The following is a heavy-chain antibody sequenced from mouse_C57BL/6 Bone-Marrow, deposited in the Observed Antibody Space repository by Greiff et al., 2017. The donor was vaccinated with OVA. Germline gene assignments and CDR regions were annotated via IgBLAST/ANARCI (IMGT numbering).Heavy chain of an antibody. CDR3: ARSGSYYYGSSYFDY. D-gene: IGHD1-1*01. V-gene: IGHV1-81*01. CDR2: IYPRSGNT. J-gene: IGHJ2*01. CDR1: GYTFTSYG. Sequence: VQLQQSGAELARPGASVKLSCKASGYTFTSYGISWVKQRTGQGLEWIGEIYPRSGNTYYNEKFKGKATLTADKSSSTAYMELRSLTSEDSAVYFCARSGSYYYGSSYFDYWGQGTTLTVSS.